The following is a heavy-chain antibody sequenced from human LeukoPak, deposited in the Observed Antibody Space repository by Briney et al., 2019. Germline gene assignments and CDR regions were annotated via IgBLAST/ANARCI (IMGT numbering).Heavy chain of an antibody. CDR1: GFTFSSYG. CDR3: ARGGGWDAYYYYGLDV. Sequence: GRSLRLSCAASGFTFSSYGMHWVRQAPGKGLEWISSISSGSDYIYYADSVKGRFTISRDNAKNSLYLQVSSLRAEDTAVYYCARGGGWDAYYYYGLDVWGQGTTVTVSS. CDR2: ISSGSDYI. V-gene: IGHV3-21*01. J-gene: IGHJ6*02. D-gene: IGHD6-19*01.